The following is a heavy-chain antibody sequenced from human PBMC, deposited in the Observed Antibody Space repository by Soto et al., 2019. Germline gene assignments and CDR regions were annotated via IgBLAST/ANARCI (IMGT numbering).Heavy chain of an antibody. CDR2: FRGSGDDGTT. J-gene: IGHJ4*02. V-gene: IGHV3-23*01. CDR3: ARGGCSSTTCHRGDY. Sequence: GGSLRLSCAASGFTFSSFSMSWVRQAPGKGLEWVSGFRGSGDDGTTYYADSVKGRFTISRDNAKNSLYLQMSSLRAEDTAVYYCARGGCSSTTCHRGDYWGQGTLVTVSS. D-gene: IGHD2-2*01. CDR1: GFTFSSFS.